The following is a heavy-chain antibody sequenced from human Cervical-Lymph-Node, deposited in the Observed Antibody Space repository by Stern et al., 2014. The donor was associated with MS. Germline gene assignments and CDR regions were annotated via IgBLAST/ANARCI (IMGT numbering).Heavy chain of an antibody. J-gene: IGHJ4*02. Sequence: VQLGQSGPEVKRPGESLKISCQASGYTFTSYWIGWVRQMPGKGLEWIAIIFPGGSDMRYSPSFQGQVTSSADKSSSTAYLQWNNLKASDTAIYYCARQRYFDYWGQGTLVTVSS. CDR2: IFPGGSDM. CDR1: GYTFTSYW. V-gene: IGHV5-51*01. CDR3: ARQRYFDY.